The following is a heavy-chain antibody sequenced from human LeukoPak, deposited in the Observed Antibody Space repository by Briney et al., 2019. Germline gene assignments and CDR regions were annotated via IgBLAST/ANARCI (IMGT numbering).Heavy chain of an antibody. CDR3: AKDPPYYYDSSGYGGGAFDI. CDR2: ISGSTGNT. Sequence: QPGRSLRLSCAASGFTFSSYAMSWVRQAPGKGLEWVSAISGSTGNTYYADSVKGRFTISRDNSKNTVYLQMNSLRAEDTAVYYCAKDPPYYYDSSGYGGGAFDIWGQGTMVTVSS. D-gene: IGHD3-22*01. J-gene: IGHJ3*02. CDR1: GFTFSSYA. V-gene: IGHV3-23*01.